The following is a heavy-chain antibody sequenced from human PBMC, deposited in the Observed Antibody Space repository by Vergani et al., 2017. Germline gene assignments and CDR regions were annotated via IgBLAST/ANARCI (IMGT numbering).Heavy chain of an antibody. J-gene: IGHJ4*02. D-gene: IGHD6-13*01. CDR1: GYTFTSYA. CDR3: ARDLSVRYSSSWALDY. CDR2: INDGNGNT. Sequence: QVQLVQSGAEVKKPGASVKVSCKASGYTFTSYAMHWVRQAPGHRLEWMGWINDGNGNTKYSQKFQGRVTITRDTSASTAYMELSSLRSEATAVYYCARDLSVRYSSSWALDYWGQGTLVTVSS. V-gene: IGHV1-3*01.